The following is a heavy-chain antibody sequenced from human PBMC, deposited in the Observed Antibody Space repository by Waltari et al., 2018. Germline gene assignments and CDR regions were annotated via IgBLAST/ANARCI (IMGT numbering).Heavy chain of an antibody. CDR2: SSGSGGST. D-gene: IGHD1-26*01. J-gene: IGHJ4*02. CDR3: AKSGWELLGKLDY. V-gene: IGHV3-23*01. CDR1: GFTFSSYA. Sequence: EVQLLESGGGLVQPGGSLRLSCAASGFTFSSYAMSWVRQAPGKGLEWVSGSSGSGGSTYYADSVKGRFTISRDNSKNTLYLQMNSLRAEDTAVYYCAKSGWELLGKLDYWGQGTLVTVSS.